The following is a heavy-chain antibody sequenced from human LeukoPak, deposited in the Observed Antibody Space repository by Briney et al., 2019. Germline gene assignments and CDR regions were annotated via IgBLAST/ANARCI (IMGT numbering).Heavy chain of an antibody. CDR3: AKDLLGVDTVTTFFVKDAFDI. V-gene: IGHV3-53*01. CDR2: IYSGGST. J-gene: IGHJ3*02. Sequence: GGSLRLSCAASGFTVSSNYMSWVRQAPGRGLEWVSVIYSGGSTYYADSVTGRFTISRDNSKNTLYLQMNSLRAEDTAVYYCAKDLLGVDTVTTFFVKDAFDIWGQGTMVTVSS. CDR1: GFTVSSNY. D-gene: IGHD4-17*01.